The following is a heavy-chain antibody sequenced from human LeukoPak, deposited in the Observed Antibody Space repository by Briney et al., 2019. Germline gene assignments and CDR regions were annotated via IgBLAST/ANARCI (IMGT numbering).Heavy chain of an antibody. D-gene: IGHD3-9*01. Sequence: GSLRLSCAASGFTFSDYYMSWIRQAPGKGLEWVGSIYHTGTTYYNPSLKSRVTISVDTSKNQFSLKLSSVTATDTAVYYCARGAGLRYLGFDAFDIWGQGTMVTVSS. CDR2: IYHTGTT. V-gene: IGHV4-38-2*01. CDR1: GFTFSDYY. CDR3: ARGAGLRYLGFDAFDI. J-gene: IGHJ3*02.